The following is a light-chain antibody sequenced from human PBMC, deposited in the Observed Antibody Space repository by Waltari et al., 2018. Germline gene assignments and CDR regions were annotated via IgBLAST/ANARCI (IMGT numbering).Light chain of an antibody. Sequence: DIVMTQSPDSLAVSLGERATITCNSSQTLFRSSDTRNHLAWYQQRPGQPPKLLIYWTSTRESGVPDRFSGGGSGTDFTLTISSLQAEDVAVYYCQQYFDIPTFGGGTKVEIK. V-gene: IGKV4-1*01. CDR3: QQYFDIPT. CDR2: WTS. CDR1: QTLFRSSDTRNH. J-gene: IGKJ4*01.